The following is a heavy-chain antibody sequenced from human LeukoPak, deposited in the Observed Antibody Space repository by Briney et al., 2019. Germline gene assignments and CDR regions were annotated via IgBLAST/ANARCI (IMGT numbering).Heavy chain of an antibody. D-gene: IGHD6-19*01. CDR3: ARSMAGHYFDY. CDR1: GGSISSYY. CDR2: IYYSGST. J-gene: IGHJ4*02. V-gene: IGHV4-59*01. Sequence: SETLSLTCTVSGGSISSYYWSWIRQPPGKGLEWIGYIYYSGSTNYNPSLKSRVTISVDTSKNQFSLKLSSVTAADTAVYYCARSMAGHYFDYWGQGTLVTVSS.